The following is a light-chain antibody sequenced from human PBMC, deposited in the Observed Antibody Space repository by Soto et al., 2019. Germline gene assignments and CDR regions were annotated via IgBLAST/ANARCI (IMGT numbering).Light chain of an antibody. CDR2: GAS. CDR3: QRYSTSPPGYT. Sequence: EIVLTQSPGTLSLSPGERATLSCRASQSVSSTYLAWYQQKPGQAPRLLIYGASSRATGIPDRFSGSGSGTDFTLTISRLEPEDFAVYYCQRYSTSPPGYTFGPGTKLEIK. V-gene: IGKV3-20*01. CDR1: QSVSSTY. J-gene: IGKJ2*01.